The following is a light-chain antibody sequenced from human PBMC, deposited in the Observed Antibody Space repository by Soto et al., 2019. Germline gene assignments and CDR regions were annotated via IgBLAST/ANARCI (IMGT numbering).Light chain of an antibody. J-gene: IGLJ1*01. CDR3: AAWDDNLNGYV. CDR1: SPNIGNNG. V-gene: IGLV1-44*01. Sequence: QSVLTQPPSASGTPGQRVTISCSGSSPNIGNNGVNWYQQLPGTAPKLLIYSNNQRPSGVPDRFSDSKSGTSGSLAISGLQSEDEADYYCAAWDDNLNGYVFGTGTKLTVL. CDR2: SNN.